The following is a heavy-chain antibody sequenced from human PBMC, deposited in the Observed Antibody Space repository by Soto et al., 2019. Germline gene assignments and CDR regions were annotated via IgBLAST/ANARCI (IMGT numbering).Heavy chain of an antibody. V-gene: IGHV3-30-3*01. CDR1: GFTFSSCA. CDR2: ISYDGSNK. J-gene: IGHJ4*02. CDR3: AKGGRQWLVTSDFNY. Sequence: GGSLRLSCAASGFTFSSCAMHWVRQATGKGLEWVALISYDGSNKYYADSVKGRFTISRDSSKNTVSLEMTSLRAEDTAVYYCAKGGRQWLVTSDFNYWGQGALVTVSS. D-gene: IGHD6-19*01.